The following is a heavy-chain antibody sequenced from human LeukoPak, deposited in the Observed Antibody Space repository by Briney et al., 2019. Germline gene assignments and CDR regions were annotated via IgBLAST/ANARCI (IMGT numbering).Heavy chain of an antibody. V-gene: IGHV3-23*01. CDR1: GLTFRNYA. D-gene: IGHD2-15*01. J-gene: IGHJ4*02. CDR2: ICANDGNT. CDR3: AKGSGSSCYSPCDY. Sequence: GGSLRPSCAASGLTFRNYAMSWVRQAPGKGLEWVSVICANDGNTYYADAVKGRFTISRDNSKDTLYLQMDSLRAEDTAVYYCAKGSGSSCYSPCDYWGQGILVTVSS.